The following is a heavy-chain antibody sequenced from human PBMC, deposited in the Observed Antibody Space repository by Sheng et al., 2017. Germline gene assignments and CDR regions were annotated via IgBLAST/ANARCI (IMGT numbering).Heavy chain of an antibody. CDR1: GDTFRSYV. V-gene: IGHV1-69*10. J-gene: IGHJ2*01. Sequence: QVQLVQSGAEVKKPGSSVKVSCKASGDTFRSYVITWVRQAPGQGLEWMGGIILIHDIANYAQKFQGRVTITADKFTSTVYMELNSLTSEDTAVYYCARDGGSSRWYFDLWGRGTLVTVSS. CDR2: IILIHDIA. CDR3: ARDGGSSRWYFDL. D-gene: IGHD6-13*01.